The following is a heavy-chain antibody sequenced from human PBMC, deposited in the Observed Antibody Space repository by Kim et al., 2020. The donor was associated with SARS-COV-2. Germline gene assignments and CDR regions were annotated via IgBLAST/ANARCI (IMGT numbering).Heavy chain of an antibody. Sequence: GGSLRLSCAASGFTFSSYGMHWVRQAPGKGLEWVAVISYDGSNKYYADSVKGRFTISRDNSKNTLYLQMNSLRAEDTAVYYCAKEGDFWSGYAFDYWGQG. D-gene: IGHD3-3*01. CDR2: ISYDGSNK. CDR1: GFTFSSYG. V-gene: IGHV3-30*18. J-gene: IGHJ4*02. CDR3: AKEGDFWSGYAFDY.